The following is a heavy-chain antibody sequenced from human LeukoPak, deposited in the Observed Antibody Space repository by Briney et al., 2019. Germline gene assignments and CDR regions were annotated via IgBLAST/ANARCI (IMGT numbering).Heavy chain of an antibody. CDR3: AKDIATMRWLRPDPLFDY. CDR2: IRYDGINK. CDR1: GFTFSNFG. D-gene: IGHD5-12*01. V-gene: IGHV3-30*02. Sequence: GGSLRLSCAASGFTFSNFGMHWVRQAPGKGLEWVSFIRYDGINKYYPDSVKGRFTISRDNSKNTVYLQMNSLRAEDTAVYYCAKDIATMRWLRPDPLFDYWGQGSLVTV. J-gene: IGHJ4*02.